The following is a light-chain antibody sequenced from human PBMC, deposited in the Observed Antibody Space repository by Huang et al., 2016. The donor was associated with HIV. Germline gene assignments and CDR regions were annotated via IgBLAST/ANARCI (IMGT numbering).Light chain of an antibody. Sequence: DIHITNSPSPLSASVGDRVTITCRASQGITNSLAWYQQKPGEAPKLLLYGASRLESGVPSRFSGSGSGTDYTLTISSLRPEDCATYYCQQYYTTPWTFGQGTKVEIK. J-gene: IGKJ1*01. V-gene: IGKV1-NL1*01. CDR2: GAS. CDR3: QQYYTTPWT. CDR1: QGITNS.